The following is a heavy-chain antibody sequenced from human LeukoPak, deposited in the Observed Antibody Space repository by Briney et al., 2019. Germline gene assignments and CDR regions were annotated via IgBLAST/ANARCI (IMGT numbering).Heavy chain of an antibody. Sequence: ASVKVSCKASGYTFTGYYMHWVRQAPGQGLEWMGWINPNNGGTNYPQKFQGRATMTRDTSISTAYMELSRLTSDDTAVYYCARGRGTTSSNFDYWGQGTLVTVSS. D-gene: IGHD2-2*01. CDR3: ARGRGTTSSNFDY. V-gene: IGHV1-2*02. J-gene: IGHJ4*02. CDR1: GYTFTGYY. CDR2: INPNNGGT.